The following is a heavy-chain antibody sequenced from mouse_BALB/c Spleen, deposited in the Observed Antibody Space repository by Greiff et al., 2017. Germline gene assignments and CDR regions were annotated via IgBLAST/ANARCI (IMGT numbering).Heavy chain of an antibody. J-gene: IGHJ3*01. Sequence: VQLQQSGAELVMPGASVKMSCKASGYTFTDYWMHWVKQKPGQGLEWIGYINPYNDGTKYNEKFKGKATLTSDKSSSTAYMELSSLTSEDSAVYYCARRAYYGNYGFAYWGQGTLVTVSA. D-gene: IGHD2-10*01. V-gene: IGHV1-14*01. CDR1: GYTFTDYW. CDR3: ARRAYYGNYGFAY. CDR2: INPYNDGT.